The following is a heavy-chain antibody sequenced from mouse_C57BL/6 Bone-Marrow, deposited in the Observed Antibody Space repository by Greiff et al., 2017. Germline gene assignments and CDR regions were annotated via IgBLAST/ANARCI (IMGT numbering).Heavy chain of an antibody. CDR1: GYTFTDYE. J-gene: IGHJ3*01. CDR2: IDPETGGT. CDR3: TRGPLFAY. V-gene: IGHV1-15*01. Sequence: QVQLKESGAELVRPGASVTLSCKASGYTFTDYEMHWVKQTPVHGLEWIGAIDPETGGTAYNQKFKGKAILTADKSSSTAYMELRSLTSEDSAVYYCTRGPLFAYWGQGTLVTVSA.